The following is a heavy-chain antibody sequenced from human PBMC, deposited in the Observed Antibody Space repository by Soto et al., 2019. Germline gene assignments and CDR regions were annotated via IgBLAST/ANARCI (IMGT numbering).Heavy chain of an antibody. D-gene: IGHD1-26*01. CDR1: GFTFSGSA. Sequence: GGSLRLSCAASGFTFSGSAMHWVRQASGKGLEWVGRIRSKANSYATAYAASVKGRFTISRDDSKNTAYLQMNSLKTEDTAVYHCTAWNSGSQTDYWGQGTLVTVSS. CDR3: TAWNSGSQTDY. CDR2: IRSKANSYAT. J-gene: IGHJ4*02. V-gene: IGHV3-73*01.